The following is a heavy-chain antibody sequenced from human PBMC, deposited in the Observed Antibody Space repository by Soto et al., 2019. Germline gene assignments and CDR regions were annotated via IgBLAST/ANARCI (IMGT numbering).Heavy chain of an antibody. CDR3: ARLVVVVIGGAYYYYGLDV. D-gene: IGHD3-22*01. J-gene: IGHJ6*02. Sequence: SETLSLTCTVSGGSVCSGSDYWSWIRQPPGKGLEWIGYIHYSGNTNYNPSLKSRVTISVDTSKNQFSLRLSSVTAADTAVYYCARLVVVVIGGAYYYYGLDVWGQGTTVTVSS. CDR2: IHYSGNT. CDR1: GGSVCSGSDY. V-gene: IGHV4-61*01.